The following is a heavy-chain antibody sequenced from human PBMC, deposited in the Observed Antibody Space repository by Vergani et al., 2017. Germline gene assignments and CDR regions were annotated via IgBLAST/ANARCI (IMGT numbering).Heavy chain of an antibody. Sequence: EVQLVESGGVVVQPGGSLRLSCAASGFTFDDYTMHWARQAPGKGLEWVSVIYSGGSTYYADSVKGRFTISRDNSKNTLYLQMNSLRAEDTAVYYCARDSSPNPARFYDDAFDIWGQGTMVTVSS. CDR2: IYSGGST. D-gene: IGHD5/OR15-5a*01. CDR1: GFTFDDYT. V-gene: IGHV3-66*01. CDR3: ARDSSPNPARFYDDAFDI. J-gene: IGHJ3*02.